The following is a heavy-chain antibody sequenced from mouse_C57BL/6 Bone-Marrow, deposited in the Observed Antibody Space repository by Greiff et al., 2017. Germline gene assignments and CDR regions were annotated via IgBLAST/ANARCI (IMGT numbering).Heavy chain of an antibody. CDR2: IYPRSGNT. Sequence: VQLQQPGAELARPGASVKLSCKASGYTFTSYGISWVTQRTGQGLEWIGEIYPRSGNTYYNEKFKGKATLTADKSSSTAYMELRSLTAEDAAVYFCARSTFFAYWGQGTLVTVAA. CDR1: GYTFTSYG. V-gene: IGHV1-81*01. CDR3: ARSTFFAY. J-gene: IGHJ3*01.